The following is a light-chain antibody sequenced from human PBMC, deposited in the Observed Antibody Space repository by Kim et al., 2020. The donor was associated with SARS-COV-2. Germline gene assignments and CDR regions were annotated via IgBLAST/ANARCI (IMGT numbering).Light chain of an antibody. J-gene: IGKJ2*01. Sequence: EIVMTQSPATLSVSPWERATLSCRASQSVGSNLAWYQQRPGQAPRLLIYGASTRATGVPARFSGSGSGTEFTLTITSPQSEDFAVYYCQQYNRWPPYIFGQGTKLEI. V-gene: IGKV3-15*01. CDR2: GAS. CDR1: QSVGSN. CDR3: QQYNRWPPYI.